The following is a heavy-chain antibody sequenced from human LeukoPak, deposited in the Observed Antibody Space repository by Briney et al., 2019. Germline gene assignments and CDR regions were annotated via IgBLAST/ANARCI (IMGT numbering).Heavy chain of an antibody. CDR2: IRYDGSNK. V-gene: IGHV3-30*02. CDR3: AKLAVAANFDY. J-gene: IGHJ4*02. D-gene: IGHD6-19*01. Sequence: GGSLRLSCAASGFTYSSYGMHWVRRSPGKAGESVAFIRYDGSNKYYADCVKGRFTISRDNSKNTLYLQMNSLRAEDTAVYYCAKLAVAANFDYWGQGTLVTVSS. CDR1: GFTYSSYG.